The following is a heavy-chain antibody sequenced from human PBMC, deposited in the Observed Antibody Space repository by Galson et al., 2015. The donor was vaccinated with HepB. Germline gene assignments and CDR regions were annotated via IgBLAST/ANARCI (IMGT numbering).Heavy chain of an antibody. V-gene: IGHV3-30*18. Sequence: SLRLSCASSGFSFSNYGIHWVRQAPGKGLEWMAVISYDGSFRYYADSVKGRFTVSRDSSRSMLYLQMNSLRVEDTAVYYCAKGGSGQINMMINRILGFDPWGQGTQVTVSS. J-gene: IGHJ5*02. CDR3: AKGGSGQINMMINRILGFDP. CDR1: GFSFSNYG. D-gene: IGHD2/OR15-2a*01. CDR2: ISYDGSFR.